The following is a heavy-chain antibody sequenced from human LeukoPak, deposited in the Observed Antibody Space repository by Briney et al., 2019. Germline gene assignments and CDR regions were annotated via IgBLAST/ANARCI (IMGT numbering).Heavy chain of an antibody. CDR2: ICTSGST. CDR1: GGSISSYY. Sequence: SETLSLTCTVSGGSISSYYWSWIRQPAGKGLEWIGRICTSGSTNYNPSLKSRVTMSVDTSKNQFSLKLSSVTAADTAVYYCAREYCSSTSCYGFFDYWGQGTLVTVSS. J-gene: IGHJ4*02. CDR3: AREYCSSTSCYGFFDY. D-gene: IGHD2-2*01. V-gene: IGHV4-4*07.